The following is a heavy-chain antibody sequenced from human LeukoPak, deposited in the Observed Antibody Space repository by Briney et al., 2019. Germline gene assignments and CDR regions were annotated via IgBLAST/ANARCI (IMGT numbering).Heavy chain of an antibody. CDR2: IYYSGST. CDR1: GFTFSNYW. V-gene: IGHV4-39*01. D-gene: IGHD3-10*01. Sequence: GSLRLSCAASGFTFSNYWMSWVRQPPGKGLEWIGSIYYSGSTYYNPSLKSRVTISVDTSKNQFSLKLSSVTAADTAVYYCARQVPGREWFGEFVPPRDYWGQGTLVTVSS. CDR3: ARQVPGREWFGEFVPPRDY. J-gene: IGHJ4*02.